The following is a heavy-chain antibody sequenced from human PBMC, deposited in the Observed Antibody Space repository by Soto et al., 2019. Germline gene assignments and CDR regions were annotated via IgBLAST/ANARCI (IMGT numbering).Heavy chain of an antibody. CDR3: ARHGYCSSTSCYGAEDYYYYYYMDV. D-gene: IGHD2-2*03. V-gene: IGHV4-59*08. Sequence: PSATLSLTCTVSGGSISSYYWSWIRQPPGKGLEWIGYIYYNRSTNYNPSLKSRVTISVDTSKNQFSLKLSSVTAADTAVYYCARHGYCSSTSCYGAEDYYYYYYMDVWGKGTTVTVSS. CDR1: GGSISSYY. J-gene: IGHJ6*03. CDR2: IYYNRST.